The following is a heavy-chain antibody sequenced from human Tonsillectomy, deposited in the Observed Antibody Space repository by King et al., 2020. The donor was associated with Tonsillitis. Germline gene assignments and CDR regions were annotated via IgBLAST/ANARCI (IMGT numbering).Heavy chain of an antibody. CDR1: GFPFSSYG. CDR3: AREALYSSAWGRDY. D-gene: IGHD6-19*01. Sequence: VQLVESGGGVVQPGRSLRLSCAASGFPFSSYGMHWVRQAPGKGLEWVAVVSFDGSRQHYADSVKGRFTISRDSSKNTLYLQMNSLRVEDTAVYYCAREALYSSAWGRDYWGQGTLVTVPS. V-gene: IGHV3-33*05. J-gene: IGHJ4*02. CDR2: VSFDGSRQ.